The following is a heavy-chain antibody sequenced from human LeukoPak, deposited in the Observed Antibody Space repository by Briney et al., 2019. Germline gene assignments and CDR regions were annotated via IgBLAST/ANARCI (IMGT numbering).Heavy chain of an antibody. CDR2: ICSSGAST. J-gene: IGHJ4*02. CDR3: AKVKPIYCSSTNCYLDY. D-gene: IGHD2-2*01. Sequence: GSLPLSCAASGFTFSSYAMSWVRPAPGKGLELVSGICSSGASTYYADYVKGRFIISRDSSTNTLYLQMNSLRAEDAAVYYCAKVKPIYCSSTNCYLDYWGQGTLVTVSS. V-gene: IGHV3-23*01. CDR1: GFTFSSYA.